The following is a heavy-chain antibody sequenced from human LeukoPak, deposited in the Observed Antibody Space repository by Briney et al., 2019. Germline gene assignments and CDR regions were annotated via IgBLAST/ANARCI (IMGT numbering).Heavy chain of an antibody. Sequence: ASVKVSCKASGYTFTSYYMHWVRQAPGQGLEWMGWINPNSGGTNYAQKFQGRVTMTRDTSISTAYMELSRLRSDDTAVYYCARDPIVVAPRNDYYYYYYMDVWGKGTTVTVSS. CDR2: INPNSGGT. CDR1: GYTFTSYY. D-gene: IGHD2-15*01. V-gene: IGHV1-2*02. CDR3: ARDPIVVAPRNDYYYYYYMDV. J-gene: IGHJ6*03.